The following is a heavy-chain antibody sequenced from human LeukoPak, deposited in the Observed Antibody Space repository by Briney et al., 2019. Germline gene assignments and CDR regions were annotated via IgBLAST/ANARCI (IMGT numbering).Heavy chain of an antibody. Sequence: PGGSLRLSCAASGFRFSRFWMSWVCQAPGKGLEWVANIKQDGGEKHYVDSVKGRFTISRDNAKNSVYLQMNSLRAEDTAVYYCANYYDSSGYYAFDMWGQGTMVTVSS. J-gene: IGHJ3*02. CDR3: ANYYDSSGYYAFDM. D-gene: IGHD3-22*01. CDR1: GFRFSRFW. CDR2: IKQDGGEK. V-gene: IGHV3-7*01.